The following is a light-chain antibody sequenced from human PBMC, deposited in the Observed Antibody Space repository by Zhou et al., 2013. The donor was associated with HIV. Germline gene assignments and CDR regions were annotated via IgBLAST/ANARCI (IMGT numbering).Light chain of an antibody. CDR3: QQYNSYPFT. CDR2: GAS. Sequence: EIVLTQSPGTLSLSPGERATLSCRASHTVTSNYLAWYQHKPGQGPKVLIFGASTRANGIPGRFSGSGSGTEFTLTISSLQPDDFATYSCQQYNSYPFTFGGGTKVEIK. J-gene: IGKJ4*01. V-gene: IGKV3-20*01. CDR1: HTVTSNY.